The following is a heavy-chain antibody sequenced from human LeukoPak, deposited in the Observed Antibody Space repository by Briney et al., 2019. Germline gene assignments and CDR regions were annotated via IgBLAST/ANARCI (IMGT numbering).Heavy chain of an antibody. V-gene: IGHV3-23*01. CDR2: ISDGGNT. CDR3: AKRRVTIGFWNAFHI. CDR1: VFTFRNYA. D-gene: IGHD5-24*01. Sequence: GGSLRLSCAVSVFTFRNYAMSWVRQAPGKGLEWVSSISDGGNTYYPDSVKGRFTISRDNSRNTLYLQMSGLRAEDSALYYCAKRRVTIGFWNAFHIWGQGTMVTVSS. J-gene: IGHJ3*02.